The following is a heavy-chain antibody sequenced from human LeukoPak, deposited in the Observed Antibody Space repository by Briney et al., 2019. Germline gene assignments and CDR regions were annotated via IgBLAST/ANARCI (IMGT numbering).Heavy chain of an antibody. J-gene: IGHJ3*02. V-gene: IGHV4-39*01. CDR3: VSPTTVTTKVDAFDI. CDR1: GGSISSSSYY. D-gene: IGHD4-17*01. CDR2: IYYSGST. Sequence: SETLSLTCTVSGGSISSSSYYWGWIRQPPGKGLEWIGSIYYSGSTYYNPSLKSRVTISVDTSKNQFSLKLSSVTAADTAVYYCVSPTTVTTKVDAFDIWGQGTMVTVSS.